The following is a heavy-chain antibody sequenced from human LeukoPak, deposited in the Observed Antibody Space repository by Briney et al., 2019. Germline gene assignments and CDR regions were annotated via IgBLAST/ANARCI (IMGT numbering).Heavy chain of an antibody. D-gene: IGHD2/OR15-2a*01. CDR2: ISSSGSSI. CDR3: AKGFRYFDY. CDR1: GLTFSSYE. V-gene: IGHV3-48*03. Sequence: PGGSLRLSCAASGLTFSSYEMNWVRQAPGKGLERVSYISSSGSSIYYADSVKGRFTISRDNAKKSLYLQMHSLRAEDTAVYYCAKGFRYFDYWGQGTLVTVSS. J-gene: IGHJ4*02.